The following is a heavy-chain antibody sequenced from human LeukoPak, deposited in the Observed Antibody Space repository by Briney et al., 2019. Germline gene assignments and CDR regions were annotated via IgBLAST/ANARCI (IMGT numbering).Heavy chain of an antibody. J-gene: IGHJ5*02. Sequence: PSETLSLTCTVSGSSMSDYYWSFLRQPAGKGLEWIGRIHPSGTTYFNPSLKSRVTMSVDTSQSQFSLRLTSMTAAGTAVYFCARGDYYDGGGRNWFDPWGQGILVAVSS. CDR1: GSSMSDYY. CDR2: IHPSGTT. D-gene: IGHD3-16*01. CDR3: ARGDYYDGGGRNWFDP. V-gene: IGHV4-4*07.